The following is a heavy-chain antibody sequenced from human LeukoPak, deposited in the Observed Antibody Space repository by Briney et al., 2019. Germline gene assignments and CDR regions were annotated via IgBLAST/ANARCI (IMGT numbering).Heavy chain of an antibody. CDR2: INPNSGGT. CDR1: GYTFTGYY. Sequence: ASVKVSCKASGYTFTGYYMHWVRQAPGQGLEWMGRINPNSGGTNYAQKFQGRVTMTRDTSTSTVYMELSSLRSEDTAVYYCAFYSHAFDIWGQGTMVTVSS. CDR3: AFYSHAFDI. J-gene: IGHJ3*02. V-gene: IGHV1-2*06. D-gene: IGHD2-21*01.